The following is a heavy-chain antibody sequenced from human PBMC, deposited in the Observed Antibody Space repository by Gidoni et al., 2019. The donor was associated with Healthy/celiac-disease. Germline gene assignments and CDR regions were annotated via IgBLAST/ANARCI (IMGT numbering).Heavy chain of an antibody. D-gene: IGHD5-18*01. CDR1: GFTFSSYA. V-gene: IGHV3-30-3*01. CDR3: AREGYSYGYYYGMDV. J-gene: IGHJ6*02. CDR2: ISYDGSNK. Sequence: QVQLVESGGGVVQPGRSLRLSCAASGFTFSSYAMHWVRQAPGKGLEWVAVISYDGSNKYYADSVKGRFTISRDNSKNTLYLQMNSLRAEDTAVYYCAREGYSYGYYYGMDVWGQGTTVTVSS.